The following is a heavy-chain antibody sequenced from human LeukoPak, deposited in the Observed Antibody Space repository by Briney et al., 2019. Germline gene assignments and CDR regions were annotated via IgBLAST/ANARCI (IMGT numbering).Heavy chain of an antibody. CDR2: INDSGST. CDR1: GGAFSNYF. D-gene: IGHD2-2*01. Sequence: SETLSLTCAVSGGAFSNYFWTWIRQPPGKGLEWIAEINDSGSTNSKSSLRSRVAISLDTSKNQFSLRLTSVTAADTAVYYCARGQYCSTTTCYSARRYFDFWGQGTLVTVSS. CDR3: ARGQYCSTTTCYSARRYFDF. J-gene: IGHJ4*02. V-gene: IGHV4-34*01.